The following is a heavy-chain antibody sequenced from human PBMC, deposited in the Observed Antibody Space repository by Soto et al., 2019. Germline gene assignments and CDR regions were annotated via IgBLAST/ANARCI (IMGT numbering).Heavy chain of an antibody. V-gene: IGHV4-39*01. J-gene: IGHJ6*02. CDR1: GGSISSISYY. CDR3: ARPGGSSDHNYYGMHX. D-gene: IGHD6-6*01. Sequence: PSETLSLTCTVSGGSISSISYYWGWIRQPPGKGLEWIGSIYYSGSTYYNPSLKSRVTISVDTSKNQFSLKLSSVTAADTAVYYCARPGGSSDHNYYGMHXWGQGTTLTVS. CDR2: IYYSGST.